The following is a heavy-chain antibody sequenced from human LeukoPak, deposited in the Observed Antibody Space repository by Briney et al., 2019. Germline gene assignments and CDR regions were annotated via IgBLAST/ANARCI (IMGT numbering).Heavy chain of an antibody. Sequence: SETLSLTCTVANESMNSYYWNWVRQSPGKGLEWVGRIYNDKYTVYNPSLKSRVSISVDTSKNQFSLNLNSVTAADTAVYYCARRVSLYAAFDVWGQGTMVTVSS. CDR1: NESMNSYY. CDR3: ARRVSLYAAFDV. J-gene: IGHJ3*01. D-gene: IGHD3-16*02. CDR2: IYNDKYT. V-gene: IGHV4-4*09.